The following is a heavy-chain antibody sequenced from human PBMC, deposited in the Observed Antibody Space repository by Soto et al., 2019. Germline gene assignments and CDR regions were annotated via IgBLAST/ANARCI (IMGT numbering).Heavy chain of an antibody. Sequence: SETLSLTCTVPGGSISSGGYYWSWIHQHPGKGLEWIGYIYYSGSTYYNPSLKSRVTISVDTSKNQFSLKLSSVTAADTAVYYCARTYYYASSGYPDYWGQGTLVTGSS. J-gene: IGHJ4*02. V-gene: IGHV4-31*03. D-gene: IGHD3-22*01. CDR3: ARTYYYASSGYPDY. CDR2: IYYSGST. CDR1: GGSISSGGYY.